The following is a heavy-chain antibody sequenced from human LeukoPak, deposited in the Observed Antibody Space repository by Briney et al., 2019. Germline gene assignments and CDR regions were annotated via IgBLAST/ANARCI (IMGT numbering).Heavy chain of an antibody. V-gene: IGHV1-2*02. D-gene: IGHD3-22*01. Sequence: GASVKVSCKASGYTFTGYYMHWVRQAPGQGLEWMGWINPNSGGTNYAQKFQGRATMTRDTSISTAYMELSRLRSDDTAVYYCARDVRTYYYDSSGYGYWGQGTLVTVSS. CDR3: ARDVRTYYYDSSGYGY. CDR1: GYTFTGYY. CDR2: INPNSGGT. J-gene: IGHJ4*02.